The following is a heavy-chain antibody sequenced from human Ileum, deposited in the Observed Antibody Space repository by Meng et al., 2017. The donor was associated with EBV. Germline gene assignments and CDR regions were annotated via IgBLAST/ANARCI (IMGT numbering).Heavy chain of an antibody. V-gene: IGHV1-2*04. CDR1: GYTFTGYY. CDR3: ARDWEGSWAVFDY. CDR2: INPNSGGT. Sequence: QVQLVQAGAEVKKPVASVKCSCKASGYTFTGYYIHWVRQAPGQVLEWMGWINPNSGGTNYAQKFQGWVTMTRDTSISPAYMELSRPRSDDTAVYYCARDWEGSWAVFDYWGQGTLVTVSS. J-gene: IGHJ4*02. D-gene: IGHD6-13*01.